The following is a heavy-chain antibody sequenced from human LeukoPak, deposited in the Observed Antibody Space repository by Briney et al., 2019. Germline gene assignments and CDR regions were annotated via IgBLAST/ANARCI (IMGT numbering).Heavy chain of an antibody. CDR1: GGSFSGYY. J-gene: IGHJ2*01. CDR3: ARRPGSGWYGRYFDL. CDR2: INHSGST. V-gene: IGHV4-34*01. Sequence: SETLSLTCAVYGGSFSGYYWSWIRQPPGKGLELIGEINHSGSTNYNPSLKSRVTISVDTSKNQFSLKLSSVTAADTAVYYCARRPGSGWYGRYFDLWGRGTLVTVSS. D-gene: IGHD6-19*01.